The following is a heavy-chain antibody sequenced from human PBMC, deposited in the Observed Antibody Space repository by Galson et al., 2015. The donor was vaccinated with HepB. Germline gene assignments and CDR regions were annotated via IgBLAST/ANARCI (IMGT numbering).Heavy chain of an antibody. CDR3: AKARVGATSYSEY. CDR2: IDGSGGYT. D-gene: IGHD1-26*01. J-gene: IGHJ4*02. V-gene: IGHV3-23*01. CDR1: GFIFSRNA. Sequence: SLRLSCAASGFIFSRNAMSWVRQAPGKGLEWVSVIDGSGGYTRYGDSVKGRFTISRDNSKNTLYLQVNSLRAEDTAIYYCAKARVGATSYSEYWGQGILVTVTS.